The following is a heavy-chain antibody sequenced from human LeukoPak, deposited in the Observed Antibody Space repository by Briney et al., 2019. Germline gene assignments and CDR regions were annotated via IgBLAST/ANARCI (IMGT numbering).Heavy chain of an antibody. CDR1: GFTFSSYG. CDR2: ISYDGSNK. Sequence: PGGSLRLSCAASGFTFSSYGMHWVRQAPGKGLEWVSVISYDGSNKYYADSVKGRFTISRDNSKNTLYLQMNSLRAEDTAVYYCAKDGDYGDPYYSGMDVWGPGTTVTASS. CDR3: AKDGDYGDPYYSGMDV. V-gene: IGHV3-30*18. D-gene: IGHD4-17*01. J-gene: IGHJ6*02.